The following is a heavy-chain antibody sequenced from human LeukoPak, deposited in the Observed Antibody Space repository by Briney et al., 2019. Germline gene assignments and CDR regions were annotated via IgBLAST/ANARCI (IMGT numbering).Heavy chain of an antibody. V-gene: IGHV1-18*01. J-gene: IGHJ2*01. Sequence: ASVKVSCKASGYTFTSYGISWVRQAPGQRLEWMGWISAYNGNTNYAQKFQGRVTMTTDTSTSTAYMELRSLRSDDTAVYYCARGARIAAVYWYFDLWGRGTLVTVSS. CDR1: GYTFTSYG. CDR2: ISAYNGNT. CDR3: ARGARIAAVYWYFDL. D-gene: IGHD6-13*01.